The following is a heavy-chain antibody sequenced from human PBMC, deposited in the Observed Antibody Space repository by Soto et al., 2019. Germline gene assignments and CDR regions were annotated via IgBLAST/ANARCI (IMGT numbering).Heavy chain of an antibody. D-gene: IGHD6-19*01. J-gene: IGHJ4*02. CDR1: GFTLSSYS. V-gene: IGHV3-48*02. Sequence: EVQLVESGGGMVQPGGSLRVSCAASGFTLSSYSMHWVRQAPGKGLEWVSYISGSGGTIYYADSVKGRFTISRDNAKNSLSVQMNSLRDEDTAVYFCARETGLRSIGWSYYCDFWGQGTRVTVSS. CDR3: ARETGLRSIGWSYYCDF. CDR2: ISGSGGTI.